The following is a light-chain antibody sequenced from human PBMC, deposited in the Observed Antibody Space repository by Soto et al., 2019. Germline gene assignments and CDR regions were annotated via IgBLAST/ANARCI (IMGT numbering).Light chain of an antibody. J-gene: IGKJ2*02. CDR2: AAS. CDR3: QQADSFQST. CDR1: QGINSW. Sequence: DIQMTQSPSSVSASVGDRVTITCRASQGINSWLAWYQQKPGKAPKILIYAASSLQSGVPSRFSGSGSVTDFNLTIGSLQAEDFATYYCQQADSFQSTCGQGTKLEIK. V-gene: IGKV1D-12*01.